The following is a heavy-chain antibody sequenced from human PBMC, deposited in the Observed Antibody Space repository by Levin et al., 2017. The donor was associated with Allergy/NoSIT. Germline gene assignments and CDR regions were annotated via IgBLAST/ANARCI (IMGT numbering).Heavy chain of an antibody. CDR3: ARGPSITFRNYYGMDV. D-gene: IGHD2/OR15-2a*01. V-gene: IGHV3-49*03. J-gene: IGHJ6*02. CDR1: GFTFGDNA. CDR2: IRSQAYGGTT. Sequence: QTLSLTCTGSGFTFGDNAIVWFRQAPGMGLEWVCLIRSQAYGGTTEYRASVTGRFTISRDDSKSIAYLQMNTLKTEDTAVYYCARGPSITFRNYYGMDVWGQGTTVTVSS.